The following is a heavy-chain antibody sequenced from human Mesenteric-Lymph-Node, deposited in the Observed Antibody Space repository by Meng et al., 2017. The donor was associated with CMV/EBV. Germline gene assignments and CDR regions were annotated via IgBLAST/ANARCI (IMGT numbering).Heavy chain of an antibody. D-gene: IGHD6-19*01. CDR2: IRYDGGNK. Sequence: GGSLRLSCAASGFTFSSYGMHWVRQAPGKGLEWVAFIRYDGGNKYYADSVKGRFTISRDNSKNTVFLRLNSLRAEDTAVYYCAGYSSDWYSPYYFDYWGRGTLVTVSS. V-gene: IGHV3-30*02. CDR3: AGYSSDWYSPYYFDY. J-gene: IGHJ4*02. CDR1: GFTFSSYG.